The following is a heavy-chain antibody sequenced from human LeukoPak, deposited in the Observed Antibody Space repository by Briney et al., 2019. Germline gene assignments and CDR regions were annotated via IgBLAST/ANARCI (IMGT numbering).Heavy chain of an antibody. CDR3: AGDPYDYYYGMDV. V-gene: IGHV4-59*08. D-gene: IGHD3-10*01. Sequence: SETLSLTCSVSDGSINSYYWNWIRRPPGKGLEWIGYIYYSGSTCYNPSLKSRVTISVDTSKNQFSLKLSSVTAADTAVYYCAGDPYDYYYGMDVWGQRTTVTVSS. CDR1: DGSINSYY. CDR2: IYYSGST. J-gene: IGHJ6*02.